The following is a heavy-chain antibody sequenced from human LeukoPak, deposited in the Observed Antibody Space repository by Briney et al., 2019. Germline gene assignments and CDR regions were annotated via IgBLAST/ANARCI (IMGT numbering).Heavy chain of an antibody. CDR1: GYTFTRFG. V-gene: IGHV1-18*01. J-gene: IGHJ4*02. Sequence: ASVKVSCKTYGYTFTRFGINWVRQAPGQGLEWMGWISAYNGNTKIAQNFQGRLTVTTDTSTSTVYMEMRSLRPDDTAVYYCTRASFDYWGQGTLVTVPS. CDR2: ISAYNGNT. CDR3: TRASFDY.